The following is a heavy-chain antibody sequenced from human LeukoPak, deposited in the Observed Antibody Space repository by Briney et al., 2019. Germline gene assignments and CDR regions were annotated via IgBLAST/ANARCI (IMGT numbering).Heavy chain of an antibody. Sequence: ASVKVSCKTSGYTFTTYGISWVRQAPGQGLEWMGWISTNNGNTKYAQNFQGRVTMTTDTSTSTAYMELRSLRSDDTAVYYCARSFRGRWSYGYTSSYYFEYWGQGTLVTVSS. CDR3: ARSFRGRWSYGYTSSYYFEY. V-gene: IGHV1-18*01. D-gene: IGHD5-18*01. CDR1: GYTFTTYG. J-gene: IGHJ4*02. CDR2: ISTNNGNT.